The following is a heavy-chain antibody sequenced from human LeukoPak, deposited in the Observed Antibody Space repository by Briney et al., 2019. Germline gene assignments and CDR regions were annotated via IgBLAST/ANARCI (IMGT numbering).Heavy chain of an antibody. CDR3: TTDYRIQLWLPDFDY. CDR1: GFTFSNAW. CDR2: IKSKTDGGTT. Sequence: PGGSLRLSCAASGFTFSNAWMSWVRQAPGKGLEWVGRIKSKTDGGTTDYAAPVKGRFTISRDDTKNTLYLQMNSLKTEDTAVYYCTTDYRIQLWLPDFDYWGQGTLVTVSS. J-gene: IGHJ4*02. V-gene: IGHV3-15*01. D-gene: IGHD5-18*01.